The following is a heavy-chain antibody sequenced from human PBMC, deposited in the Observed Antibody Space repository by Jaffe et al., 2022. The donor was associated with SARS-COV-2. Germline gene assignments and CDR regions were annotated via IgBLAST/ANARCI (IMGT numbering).Heavy chain of an antibody. D-gene: IGHD3-22*01. J-gene: IGHJ1*01. Sequence: EVQLLESGGGLVQPGGSLRLSCAASGFTFSNYAMSWVRQAPGKGLVWVSVISGSGAGTDYADSVKGRFTISRDNSKNTLFLQMNSLRAEDTAVYFCAKDRYYYDNSDVLPPEAEYVHHWGQGTLVTVSS. CDR3: AKDRYYYDNSDVLPPEAEYVHH. CDR1: GFTFSNYA. V-gene: IGHV3-23*01. CDR2: ISGSGAGT.